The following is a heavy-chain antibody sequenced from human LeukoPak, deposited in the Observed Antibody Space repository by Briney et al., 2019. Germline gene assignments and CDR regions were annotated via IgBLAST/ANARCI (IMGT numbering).Heavy chain of an antibody. CDR3: ARETSSGLFFDY. D-gene: IGHD6-25*01. CDR1: GFTFSSYA. V-gene: IGHV3-30-3*01. CDR2: ISYDGSNK. J-gene: IGHJ4*02. Sequence: GGSLRLSCGASGFTFSSYAMHWVRQAPGKGLEWVVVISYDGSNKYYADSVKGRFTISRDNSKNTLYLQMNSLRAEDTAVYYCARETSSGLFFDYWGQGTLVTVSS.